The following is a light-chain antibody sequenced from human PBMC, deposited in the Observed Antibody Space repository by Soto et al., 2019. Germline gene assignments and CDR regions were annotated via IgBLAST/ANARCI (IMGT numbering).Light chain of an antibody. J-gene: IGKJ2*01. Sequence: IVLTQSPGTLSLSPGERATLSCRASQSVSSNYLAWYQQKPGQAPRLLIYGASSRATGIPDRFSGSGSGTDFTLTISRLEPEDFAVYFCQQFGRSSYTFGQGTKLEI. CDR2: GAS. V-gene: IGKV3-20*01. CDR3: QQFGRSSYT. CDR1: QSVSSNY.